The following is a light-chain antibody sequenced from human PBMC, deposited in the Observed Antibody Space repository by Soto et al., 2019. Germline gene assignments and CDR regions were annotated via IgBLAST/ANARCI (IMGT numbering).Light chain of an antibody. CDR3: QSYDSSLSGYV. CDR1: SSNIGAGYG. Sequence: QSVLTQPPSVSGAPGQRVTISCTGSSSNIGAGYGVHWYQQLPGTAPKLLIYGNSNQPSGVPDRFSGSKSGTSASLAITGLQAEDEADYYCQSYDSSLSGYVFGTGTKVTVL. V-gene: IGLV1-40*01. CDR2: GNS. J-gene: IGLJ1*01.